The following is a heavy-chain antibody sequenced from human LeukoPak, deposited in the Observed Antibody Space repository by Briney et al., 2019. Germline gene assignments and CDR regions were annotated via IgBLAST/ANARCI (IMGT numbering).Heavy chain of an antibody. V-gene: IGHV4-39*01. CDR2: IYYSGST. J-gene: IGHJ4*02. CDR3: ARKGRGIATHYFDY. D-gene: IGHD6-13*01. CDR1: GGSISSSSYY. Sequence: SETLSLTCTVSGGSISSSSYYWGWIRQPPGKGLEWIGSIYYSGSTYYNPSLKSRVTISVDTSKNQFSLKLSSVTAADTAVYYCARKGRGIATHYFDYWGQGTLVTVSS.